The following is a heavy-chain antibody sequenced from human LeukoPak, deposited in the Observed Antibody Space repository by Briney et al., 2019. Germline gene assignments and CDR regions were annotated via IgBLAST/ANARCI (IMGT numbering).Heavy chain of an antibody. CDR2: ISSSSSYI. D-gene: IGHD2-15*01. V-gene: IGHV3-21*01. CDR1: GFTFSSYS. J-gene: IGHJ6*02. CDR3: ARVIVSNYYYGMDV. Sequence: GGSLRLSCAASGFTFSSYSMNWVRQAPGKGLEWVSSISSSSSYIYYADSVKGRFTISRDNAKNSLYLQMNSLRAEDTAVYYCARVIVSNYYYGMDVWGQGTTVTVSS.